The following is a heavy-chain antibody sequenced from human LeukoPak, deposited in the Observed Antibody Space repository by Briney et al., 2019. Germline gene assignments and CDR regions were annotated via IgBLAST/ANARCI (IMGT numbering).Heavy chain of an antibody. CDR1: GYTFTSYD. V-gene: IGHV1-8*01. CDR2: MNPNSGDT. J-gene: IGHJ6*02. D-gene: IGHD2-2*01. CDR3: AVPRDIVVVPADAYYYYYGMDV. Sequence: VASVKVSCKTSGYTFTSYDINWVRQTTGQGLEWMGWMNPNSGDTSYAQKFQGRVTMTRDTSTSTVYMELSSLRSEDTAVYYCAVPRDIVVVPADAYYYYYGMDVWGQGTTVTVSS.